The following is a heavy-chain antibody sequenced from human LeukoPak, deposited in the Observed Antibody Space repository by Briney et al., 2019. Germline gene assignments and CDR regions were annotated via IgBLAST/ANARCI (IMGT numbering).Heavy chain of an antibody. Sequence: SETLSLTCTVSGGSISSGDYYWSWIRQPPGKGLEWVGYIYYSGSTYYNPSLKSRVTISVDTSKNQFSLKLSSVTAADTAVYYCARQDYYDSSGYYYPDYWGQGTLVTVSS. D-gene: IGHD3-22*01. J-gene: IGHJ4*02. CDR1: GGSISSGDYY. CDR2: IYYSGST. CDR3: ARQDYYDSSGYYYPDY. V-gene: IGHV4-30-4*08.